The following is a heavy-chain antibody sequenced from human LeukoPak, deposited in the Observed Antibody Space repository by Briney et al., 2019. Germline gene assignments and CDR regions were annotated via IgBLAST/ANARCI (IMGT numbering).Heavy chain of an antibody. D-gene: IGHD6-19*01. V-gene: IGHV3-9*01. CDR1: GFTFDQFA. CDR3: AKVRGTYSSGFFFDS. J-gene: IGHJ4*02. CDR2: ISWNSGYI. Sequence: GRSLRLSCETSGFTFDQFAMNWVRQAPGKGLEWLSIISWNSGYISYADSVKGRFTVSRDNAKNCLYLEMNSLRAEDTAFYYCAKVRGTYSSGFFFDSWGQGALVTVSS.